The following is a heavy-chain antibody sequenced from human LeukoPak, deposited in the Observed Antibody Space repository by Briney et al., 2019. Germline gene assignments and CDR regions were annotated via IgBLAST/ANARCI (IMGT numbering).Heavy chain of an antibody. J-gene: IGHJ4*02. V-gene: IGHV3-11*01. Sequence: GGSLSLSCAVSGFTFTHYYMRWIRQVPEGVGGWVSYISSSSSTIYYAGSVKGRFIISRENAKNSLYLKMNSLRAEDTAIYYWAKDLVTGSLDYWGQGTLVIVSS. CDR1: GFTFTHYY. D-gene: IGHD3-10*01. CDR2: ISSSSSTI. CDR3: AKDLVTGSLDY.